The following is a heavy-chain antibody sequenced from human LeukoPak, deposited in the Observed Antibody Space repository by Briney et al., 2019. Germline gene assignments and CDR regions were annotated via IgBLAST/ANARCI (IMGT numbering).Heavy chain of an antibody. J-gene: IGHJ4*02. V-gene: IGHV4-4*07. Sequence: SETLSLTCTVSGASISAFHWTWFRQPPGKTLEWIGLIYSSGSTLFNPSLKTRVAMSLDLTKNQLSLRLTSLTAADTAMYYCARKDGDYWGQGTLVTVS. CDR2: IYSSGST. CDR3: ARKDGDY. CDR1: GASISAFH.